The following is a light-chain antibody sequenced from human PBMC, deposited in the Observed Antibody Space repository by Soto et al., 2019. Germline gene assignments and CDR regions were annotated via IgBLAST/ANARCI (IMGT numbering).Light chain of an antibody. J-gene: IGKJ4*01. CDR1: QSMSSY. Sequence: DIPMTQSPSSLSASVGDRVTITCRASQSMSSYLHWYQQKPGKAPKLLIYAASSLQSGVPSRFRGSGSGTDFPLTISSLQPEGFATSYFQRSLSTPLTFGGGTKVEIK. CDR2: AAS. CDR3: QRSLSTPLT. V-gene: IGKV1-39*01.